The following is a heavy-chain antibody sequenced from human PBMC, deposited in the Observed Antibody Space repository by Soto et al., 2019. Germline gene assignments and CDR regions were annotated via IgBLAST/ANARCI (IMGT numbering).Heavy chain of an antibody. V-gene: IGHV1-46*01. J-gene: IGHJ3*02. CDR3: ARAGGVGARLGAFDI. Sequence: ASVKVSCKASGYTFTSYYMHWVRQAPGQGLEWMGIINPSGGSTSYAQKFQGRVTMTRDTSTSTVYMELSSLRSEDTAVYYCARAGGVGARLGAFDIWGQGTMVTVSS. D-gene: IGHD1-26*01. CDR2: INPSGGST. CDR1: GYTFTSYY.